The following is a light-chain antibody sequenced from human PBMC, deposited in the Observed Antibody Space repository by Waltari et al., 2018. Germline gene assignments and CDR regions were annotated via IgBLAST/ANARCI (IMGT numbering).Light chain of an antibody. CDR2: DAS. CDR3: QQYNNFPFT. Sequence: DIQMTQSPSTLSASVGDRVTITCRPSQSFGGSLAWFQQKPGKAPKLLIYDASTLEPGVPSRFSGSGSGTEFTLPVSSLQPDDFATYYCQQYNNFPFTFGPGTTV. CDR1: QSFGGS. V-gene: IGKV1-5*01. J-gene: IGKJ3*01.